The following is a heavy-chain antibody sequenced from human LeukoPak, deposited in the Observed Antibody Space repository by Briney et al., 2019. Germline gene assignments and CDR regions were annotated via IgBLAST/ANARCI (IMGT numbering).Heavy chain of an antibody. V-gene: IGHV3-48*02. Sequence: GGSLRLSRAASEFSVSHNYMSWVRQAPGKGLEWVSYLSGRSNSIYYAESVKGRFTISRDNAKNSLYLQMNSLRDEDTAVYYCARDFRYHDSSGYYSFDYWGQGTLVTVSS. J-gene: IGHJ4*02. CDR2: LSGRSNSI. D-gene: IGHD3-22*01. CDR3: ARDFRYHDSSGYYSFDY. CDR1: EFSVSHNY.